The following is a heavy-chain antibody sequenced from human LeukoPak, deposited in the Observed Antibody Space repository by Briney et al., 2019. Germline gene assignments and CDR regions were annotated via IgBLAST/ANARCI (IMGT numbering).Heavy chain of an antibody. CDR2: ISTDGSST. CDR1: GFTFSSSW. CDR3: VREYSSSSGRAFDM. V-gene: IGHV3-74*01. D-gene: IGHD6-6*01. Sequence: GGSLRLPCAASGFTFSSSWMHWVRHAPGKRLVWVSRISTDGSSTNSADSLKGRLTISRDNAKNTLYLQMNSLRAEDTAVYYCVREYSSSSGRAFDMWGQGTMVTVSP. J-gene: IGHJ3*02.